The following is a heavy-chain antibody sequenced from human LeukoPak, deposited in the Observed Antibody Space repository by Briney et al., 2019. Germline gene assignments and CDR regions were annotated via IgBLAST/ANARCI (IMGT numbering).Heavy chain of an antibody. CDR2: ISGSGGST. CDR1: GFTFSSYA. CDR3: ARGGYSYGYSYFDY. J-gene: IGHJ4*02. Sequence: GSLRLSCAASGFTFSSYAMSWVRQAPGKGLEWVSAISGSGGSTYYADSVKGRFTISRDNSKNTLYLQMNSLRAEDTAVYYCARGGYSYGYSYFDYWGQGTLVTVSS. V-gene: IGHV3-23*01. D-gene: IGHD5-18*01.